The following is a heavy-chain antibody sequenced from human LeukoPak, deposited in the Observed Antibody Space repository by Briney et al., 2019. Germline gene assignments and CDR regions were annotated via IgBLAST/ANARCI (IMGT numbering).Heavy chain of an antibody. CDR1: GFLFGNYE. CDR3: ARGYYFDFDF. J-gene: IGHJ4*02. D-gene: IGHD3-22*01. Sequence: PGGSRRLSCAASGFLFGNYEMNWVHQAPGKGLEWISYIGSSGTAIHYAESVKGRFVISRDNAKNSLYLQMNSLRAEDTAVYYCARGYYFDFDFWGPGTLVTVSS. V-gene: IGHV3-48*03. CDR2: IGSSGTAI.